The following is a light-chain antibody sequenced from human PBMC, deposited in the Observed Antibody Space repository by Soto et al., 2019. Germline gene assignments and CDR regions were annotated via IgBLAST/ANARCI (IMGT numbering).Light chain of an antibody. CDR1: SSNFGAGFH. Sequence: QSVLTQPPSVSGAPGQWVTISCTGTSSNFGAGFHVHWYQQLPGKAPTLLIYDVTNRPSGVPGRFSGSKSGTSASLAITGMQDEDEAVYYCKSYDRSLSGYVFGTGPKVTV. CDR3: KSYDRSLSGYV. CDR2: DVT. V-gene: IGLV1-40*01. J-gene: IGLJ1*01.